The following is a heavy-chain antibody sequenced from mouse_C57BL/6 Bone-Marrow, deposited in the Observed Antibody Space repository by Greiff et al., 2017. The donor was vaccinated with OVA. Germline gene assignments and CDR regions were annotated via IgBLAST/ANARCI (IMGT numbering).Heavy chain of an antibody. CDR2: IDPSDSYT. CDR3: ARSGQLRLRKVFDY. V-gene: IGHV1-69*01. CDR1: GYTFTSYW. Sequence: VQLQQPGAELVMPGASVKLSCKASGYTFTSYWMHWVNQRPGQGLEWIGEIDPSDSYTNYNQKFKGKSTLTVDKSSSTAYMQLSSLTSEDSAVYYCARSGQLRLRKVFDYWGQGTTLTVSS. D-gene: IGHD3-2*02. J-gene: IGHJ2*01.